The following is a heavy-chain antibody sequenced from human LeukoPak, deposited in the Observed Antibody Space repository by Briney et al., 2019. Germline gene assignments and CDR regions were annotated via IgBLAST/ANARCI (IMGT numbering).Heavy chain of an antibody. J-gene: IGHJ4*02. D-gene: IGHD3-22*01. V-gene: IGHV3-48*04. CDR3: ARVRYYDPAFDY. Sequence: GGSLRLSCAASGFTFSSYAMNWVRQAPGKGLEWVSYISSSSGTIYYADSVKGRFTISRDNAKNSLYLQMNSLRAEDTAVYYCARVRYYDPAFDYWGQGTLVTVSS. CDR2: ISSSSGTI. CDR1: GFTFSSYA.